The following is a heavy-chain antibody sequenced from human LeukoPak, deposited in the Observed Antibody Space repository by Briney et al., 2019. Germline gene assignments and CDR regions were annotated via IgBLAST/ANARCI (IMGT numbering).Heavy chain of an antibody. CDR2: INHSGST. J-gene: IGHJ5*02. D-gene: IGHD3-22*01. CDR3: ARGYYYDSSGYYYRINNWFDP. V-gene: IGHV4-34*01. Sequence: PSETLSLTCTVSGGSISSYYWSWIRQPPGKGLEWIGEINHSGSTNYNPSLKSRVTISVDTSKNQFSLKLSSVTAADTAVYYCARGYYYDSSGYYYRINNWFDPWGQGTLVTVSS. CDR1: GGSISSYY.